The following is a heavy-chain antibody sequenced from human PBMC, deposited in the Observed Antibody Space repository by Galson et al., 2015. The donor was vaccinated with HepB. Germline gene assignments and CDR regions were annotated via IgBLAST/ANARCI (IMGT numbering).Heavy chain of an antibody. CDR2: ISWDGGST. J-gene: IGHJ3*02. Sequence: SLRLSCAASGFTFDDYTMHWVRQAPGKGLEWVSLISWDGGSTYYADSVKGRFTISRDNSKNSLYLQMNSLRAEDTAVYYCARETSDAFDIWGQGTMVTVSS. V-gene: IGHV3-43*01. CDR3: ARETSDAFDI. CDR1: GFTFDDYT.